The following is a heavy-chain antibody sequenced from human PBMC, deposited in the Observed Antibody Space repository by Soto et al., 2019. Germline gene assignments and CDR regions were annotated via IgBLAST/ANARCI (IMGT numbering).Heavy chain of an antibody. CDR1: GFTFSSSV. J-gene: IGHJ4*02. V-gene: IGHV3-23*01. CDR2: VTGNPGSA. Sequence: QPGGSLRLSCAASGFTFSSSVMSWVRQAPGKGLEWVSSVTGNPGSAYYAHSVKGRFTISRDNSRKTLSLQMNSPRAEDSALYYWAADRVGDSAPHYDYWGKGTQVTISS. D-gene: IGHD2-15*01. CDR3: AADRVGDSAPHYDY.